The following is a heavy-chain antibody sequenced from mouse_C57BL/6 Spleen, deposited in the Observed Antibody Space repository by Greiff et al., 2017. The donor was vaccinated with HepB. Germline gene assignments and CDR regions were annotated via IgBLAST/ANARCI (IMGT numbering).Heavy chain of an antibody. Sequence: EVKVVESGPELVKPGASVKMSCKASGYTFTDYNMHWVKQSHGKSLEWIGYINPNNGGTSYNQKFKGKATLTVNKSSSTAYMELRSLTSEDSAVYYCAEGMVTNWYFDVWGTGTTVTVSS. CDR1: GYTFTDYN. J-gene: IGHJ1*03. CDR3: AEGMVTNWYFDV. CDR2: INPNNGGT. V-gene: IGHV1-22*01. D-gene: IGHD2-2*01.